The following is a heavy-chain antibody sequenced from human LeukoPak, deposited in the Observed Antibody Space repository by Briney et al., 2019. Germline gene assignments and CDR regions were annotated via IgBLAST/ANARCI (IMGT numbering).Heavy chain of an antibody. V-gene: IGHV1-2*02. J-gene: IGHJ4*02. Sequence: ASVKVSCKASGFTLTGYYIHWVRQATGQGLEWMGWINPNSGGTKFAQKFQGRVTMTRDTSISTAYMELSSLRSDDTAVYYRARDSVAAGTEFDWWGQGTLVTVSS. CDR2: INPNSGGT. CDR1: GFTLTGYY. D-gene: IGHD6-13*01. CDR3: ARDSVAAGTEFDW.